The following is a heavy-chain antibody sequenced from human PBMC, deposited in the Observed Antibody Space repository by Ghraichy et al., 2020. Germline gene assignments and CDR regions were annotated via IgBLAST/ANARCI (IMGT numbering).Heavy chain of an antibody. CDR1: GGSFSGYY. V-gene: IGHV4-34*01. CDR3: ARGNYYGSGSLFDY. D-gene: IGHD3-10*01. CDR2: INHSGST. Sequence: SQTLSLTCAVYGGSFSGYYWSWIRQPPGKGLEWIGEINHSGSTNYNPSLKSRVTISVDTSKNQFSLKLSSVTAADTAVYYCARGNYYGSGSLFDYWGQGTLVTVSS. J-gene: IGHJ4*02.